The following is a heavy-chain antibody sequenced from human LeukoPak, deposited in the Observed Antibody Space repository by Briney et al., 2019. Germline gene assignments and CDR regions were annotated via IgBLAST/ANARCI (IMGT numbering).Heavy chain of an antibody. V-gene: IGHV3-23*01. Sequence: SGSGGSTYYADSVKGRFTISRDNSKNTLYLQMNSLRAEDTVVYYCAKDFAYYYDSSGPAPVYAFDIWGLGTMVTVSS. CDR3: AKDFAYYYDSSGPAPVYAFDI. J-gene: IGHJ3*02. CDR2: SGSGGST. D-gene: IGHD3-22*01.